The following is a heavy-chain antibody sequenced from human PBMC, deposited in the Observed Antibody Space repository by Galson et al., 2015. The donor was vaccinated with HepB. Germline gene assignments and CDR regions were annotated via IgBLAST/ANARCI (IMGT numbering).Heavy chain of an antibody. CDR2: IIPILGIA. CDR3: ARGYQYKHLFAYYMDV. V-gene: IGHV1-69*10. D-gene: IGHD1-14*01. CDR1: GDTFNSYT. Sequence: SVKVSCKASGDTFNSYTISWVRQAPGQGLEWMGGIIPILGIANYAQKFQGRVTITADKSTTTGYMELSSLRSEDTAVYYCARGYQYKHLFAYYMDVWGKGTTVTVSS. J-gene: IGHJ6*03.